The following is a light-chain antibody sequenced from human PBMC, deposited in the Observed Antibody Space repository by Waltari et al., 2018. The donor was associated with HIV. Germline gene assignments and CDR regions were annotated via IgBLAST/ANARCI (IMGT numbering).Light chain of an antibody. CDR1: TSDVGAYDY. J-gene: IGLJ2*01. CDR3: SSYTNINTVV. V-gene: IGLV2-14*01. Sequence: QSALTQPASVSGSPGQSITMSCTGATSDVGAYDYVSWYQQHPGKAPKPIIYEVTNRPSGVSNRFSGSKSGITASLTISGLQTEDEADYYCSSYTNINTVVFGGGTKLTVL. CDR2: EVT.